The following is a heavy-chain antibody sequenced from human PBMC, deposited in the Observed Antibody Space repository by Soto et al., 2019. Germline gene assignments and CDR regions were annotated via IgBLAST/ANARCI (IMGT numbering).Heavy chain of an antibody. CDR2: IIPIFGTA. D-gene: IGHD5-18*01. Sequence: QVQLVQSGAEVKKPGSSVKVSCKASGGTFSSYAISWVRQAPGQGLEWMGGIIPIFGTANYAQKFQGRVTITADKSTSTAYMELGSLRSEDTAVYYCASPTEPTAMVPLDYWGQGTLVTVSS. J-gene: IGHJ4*02. CDR3: ASPTEPTAMVPLDY. CDR1: GGTFSSYA. V-gene: IGHV1-69*06.